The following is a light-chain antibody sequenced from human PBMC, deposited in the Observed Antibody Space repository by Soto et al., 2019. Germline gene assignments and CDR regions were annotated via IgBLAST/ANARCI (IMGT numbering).Light chain of an antibody. CDR3: QEYNSYSGT. CDR2: ESS. V-gene: IGKV1-9*01. CDR1: QGISTL. J-gene: IGKJ1*01. Sequence: IQLTQSPSSLSASVGDRVTITCRASQGISTLLAWYQQKPGKAPKVLIYESSLLQSGSGTEFTLSISSLQPDDFAIYYCQEYNSYSGTFGPGTKVDIK.